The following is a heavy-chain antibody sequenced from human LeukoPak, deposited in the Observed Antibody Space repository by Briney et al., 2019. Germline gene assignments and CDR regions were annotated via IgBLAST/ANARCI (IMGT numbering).Heavy chain of an antibody. Sequence: PSETLSLTCAVSGGSISSGGYSWSWIRQPPGKGLEWIGYIYHSGSTYYNPSLKSRVTMSVDRSKNQFSLKLSSVTAADTAVYYCASTGVGGSYTGGFDYWGQGTLVTVSS. J-gene: IGHJ4*02. CDR3: ASTGVGGSYTGGFDY. CDR1: GGSISSGGYS. D-gene: IGHD1-26*01. V-gene: IGHV4-30-2*01. CDR2: IYHSGST.